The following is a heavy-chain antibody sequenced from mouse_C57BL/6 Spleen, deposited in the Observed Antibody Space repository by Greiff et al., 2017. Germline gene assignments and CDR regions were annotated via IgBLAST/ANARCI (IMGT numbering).Heavy chain of an antibody. CDR1: GFTFSSYA. Sequence: EVQGVESGGGLVKPGGSLKLSCAASGFTFSSYAMSWVRQTPEKRLEWVATISDGGSYTYYPDNVKGRFTISRDNAKNNLYLQMSHLKSEDTAMYYCARGAYGNYAAWFAYWGQGTLVTVSA. CDR3: ARGAYGNYAAWFAY. D-gene: IGHD2-1*01. V-gene: IGHV5-4*01. CDR2: ISDGGSYT. J-gene: IGHJ3*01.